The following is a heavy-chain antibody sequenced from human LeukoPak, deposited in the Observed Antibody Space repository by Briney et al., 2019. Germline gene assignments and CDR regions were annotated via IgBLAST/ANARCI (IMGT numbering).Heavy chain of an antibody. D-gene: IGHD3-9*01. V-gene: IGHV1-2*02. Sequence: ASVKVSCKASGYTFTGYYMHWVRQAPGQGLEWMGWINPNSGGTNYAQKFQGRVTMTRDTSISTAYMELSRLRSDDTAVYYCARGATVLRYFDWNYWGQGTLVTVSS. CDR2: INPNSGGT. J-gene: IGHJ4*02. CDR1: GYTFTGYY. CDR3: ARGATVLRYFDWNY.